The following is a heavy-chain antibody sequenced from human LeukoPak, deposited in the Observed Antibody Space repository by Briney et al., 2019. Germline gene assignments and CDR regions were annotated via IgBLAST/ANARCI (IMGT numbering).Heavy chain of an antibody. CDR3: ARGWEGAAGIGDNWFDP. Sequence: GGSLRLSCAASGFTFDDYGMSWVRQAPGKGLEWVSGINWNGGSTGYADSVKGRFTISRDNAKNSLYLQMNSLRAEDTALYYCARGWEGAAGIGDNWFDPWGQGTLVTVSS. CDR2: INWNGGST. J-gene: IGHJ5*02. V-gene: IGHV3-20*04. D-gene: IGHD6-13*01. CDR1: GFTFDDYG.